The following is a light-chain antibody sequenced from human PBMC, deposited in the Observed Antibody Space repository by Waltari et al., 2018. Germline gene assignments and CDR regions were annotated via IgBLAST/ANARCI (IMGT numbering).Light chain of an antibody. CDR3: QQRSNWPRT. V-gene: IGKV3-11*01. J-gene: IGKJ1*01. CDR1: QGVSSY. Sequence: EIVLTQSPATLSLSPGERATLSCRASQGVSSYLAWYQQKPGQAPRLLIYDASNRATGTPAMFSGSGSETDFTLTISSLEPEDFAVYYCQQRSNWPRTFGQGTKVEIK. CDR2: DAS.